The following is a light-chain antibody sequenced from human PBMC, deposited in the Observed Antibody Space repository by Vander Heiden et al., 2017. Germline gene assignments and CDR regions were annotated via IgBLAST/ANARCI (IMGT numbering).Light chain of an antibody. CDR1: QSVSSN. V-gene: IGKV3-15*01. CDR2: GAS. Sequence: IVMTQSPATLSVSPGERATLSCRASQSVSSNLAWYQQKPGQAPRLLIYGASTRATGTPARFSGSGSGTEFTLTISSLQSEDFAVYYCQQYNNWLWTFGQGTKVEIK. CDR3: QQYNNWLWT. J-gene: IGKJ1*01.